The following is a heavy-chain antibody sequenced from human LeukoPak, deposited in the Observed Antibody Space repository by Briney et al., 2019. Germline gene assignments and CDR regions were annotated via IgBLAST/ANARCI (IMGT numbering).Heavy chain of an antibody. CDR3: ARARRTVTPDAFDI. Sequence: GGSLRLSCAASGFTFSSYWMSWVRQAPGKGLEWVANIKQDGSEKYYVDSVKGRFTISRDNAKNSLYLQMNSLRAEDTAVYYCARARRTVTPDAFDIWGQGTMVTVSS. V-gene: IGHV3-7*01. CDR2: IKQDGSEK. CDR1: GFTFSSYW. D-gene: IGHD4-17*01. J-gene: IGHJ3*02.